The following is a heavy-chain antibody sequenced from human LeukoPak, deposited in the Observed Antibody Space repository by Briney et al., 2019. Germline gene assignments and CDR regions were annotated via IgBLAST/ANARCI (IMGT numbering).Heavy chain of an antibody. CDR2: ISYDGSNK. CDR1: GFNFSSYA. Sequence: GGSLRLSCAASGFNFSSYAMHWVRQAPGKGLEWVAVISYDGSNKFYADSVKGRFTISRDNSQNTLYLQMNRLRAEDTAVYYCARDVLQSFDIWGQGTMVTVSS. D-gene: IGHD4-11*01. V-gene: IGHV3-30-3*01. J-gene: IGHJ3*02. CDR3: ARDVLQSFDI.